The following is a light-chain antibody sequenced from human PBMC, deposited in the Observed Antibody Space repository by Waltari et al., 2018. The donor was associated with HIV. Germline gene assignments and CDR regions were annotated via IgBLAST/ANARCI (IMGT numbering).Light chain of an antibody. J-gene: IGKJ3*01. Sequence: DIVMTQTTDSLVVSLWCGATLNCQSIQGVFFSSSSKNYLAWYQQKPGQSPKLLFYWASTRESGVPDRFSGGGSGTDFTLTISSLQAEDVAVYYCQQYYSLPFTFGPGNKVDIK. V-gene: IGKV4-1*01. CDR2: WAS. CDR3: QQYYSLPFT. CDR1: QGVFFSSSSKNY.